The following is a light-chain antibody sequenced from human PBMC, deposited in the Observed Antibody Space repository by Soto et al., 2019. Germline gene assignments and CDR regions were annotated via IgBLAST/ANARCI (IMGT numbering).Light chain of an antibody. CDR3: QQYNVWPLT. J-gene: IGKJ4*01. CDR2: VAS. V-gene: IGKV3-15*01. Sequence: EIVMTQSPVTLSVSPGDRATLSCRASQSVNSNLAWYQQKPGQTPKLLIYVASTRATGIPARFSGSGSGTEFNLTISSLQSEDFAVYYCQQYNVWPLTFGGGTKVEVK. CDR1: QSVNSN.